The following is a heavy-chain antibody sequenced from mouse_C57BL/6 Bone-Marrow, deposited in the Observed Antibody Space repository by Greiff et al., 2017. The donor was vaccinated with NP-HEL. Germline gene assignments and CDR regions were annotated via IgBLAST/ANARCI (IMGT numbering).Heavy chain of an antibody. CDR1: GFNITDYY. Sequence: VQLQQSGAELVKPGASVKLSCTASGFNITDYYMHWVKQRTEQGLEWIGRIDPEDGETKYAPKFQGKATITADTSSNTAYLQLSSLTSEDTAVYYCASAPYGSRGGFDYWGQGTTLTVSS. CDR2: IDPEDGET. CDR3: ASAPYGSRGGFDY. J-gene: IGHJ2*01. V-gene: IGHV14-2*01. D-gene: IGHD1-1*01.